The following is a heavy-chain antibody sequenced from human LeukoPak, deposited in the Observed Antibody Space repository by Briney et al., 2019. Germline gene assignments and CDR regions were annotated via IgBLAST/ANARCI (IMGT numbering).Heavy chain of an antibody. Sequence: GGSLRLSCAASGFTFDDYGMSWVRQAPGKGLEWVSGINWNGGSTGYADSVKGRFTISRDNAKNSLYLQMNSLRAEDTALYYCARDIELELSDAFDIWGQGTMVTVSS. J-gene: IGHJ3*02. V-gene: IGHV3-20*04. CDR3: ARDIELELSDAFDI. CDR1: GFTFDDYG. CDR2: INWNGGST. D-gene: IGHD1-7*01.